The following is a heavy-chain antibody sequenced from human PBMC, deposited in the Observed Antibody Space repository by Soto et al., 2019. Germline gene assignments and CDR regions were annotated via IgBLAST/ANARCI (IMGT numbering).Heavy chain of an antibody. D-gene: IGHD1-26*01. Sequence: QVQLVESGGGVVQPGRSLRLSCAASGFTFSSYAMHWVRQAPGKGLEWVAVISYDGSNKYYADSVKGRFTISRDNSKTTLYLQMNSLRAEDTAVYYCASSHRRGQWELPWGYYYYYYGMDVWGQGTTVTVSS. CDR3: ASSHRRGQWELPWGYYYYYYGMDV. CDR2: ISYDGSNK. CDR1: GFTFSSYA. J-gene: IGHJ6*02. V-gene: IGHV3-30-3*01.